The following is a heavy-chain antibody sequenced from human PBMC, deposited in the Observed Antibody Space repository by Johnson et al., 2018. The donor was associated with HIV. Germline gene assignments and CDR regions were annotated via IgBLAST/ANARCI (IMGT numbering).Heavy chain of an antibody. CDR3: ARGRRWGWELRRDAVEI. CDR2: ISGSGGST. CDR1: GFTVSSNY. J-gene: IGHJ3*02. D-gene: IGHD3-16*01. V-gene: IGHV3-23*04. Sequence: VQLVESGGGLVQPGGSLRLSCAASGFTVSSNYMSWVRQAPGKGLEWVSAISGSGGSTFYAESVKGRFTISRDNAKKSLYLQMNSLRDEDTALYYCARGRRWGWELRRDAVEIWGQGTMVTVSS.